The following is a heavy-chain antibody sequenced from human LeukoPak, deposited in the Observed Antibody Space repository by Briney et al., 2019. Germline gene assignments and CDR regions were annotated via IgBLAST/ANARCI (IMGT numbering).Heavy chain of an antibody. V-gene: IGHV4-34*12. D-gene: IGHD3-22*01. J-gene: IGHJ4*02. CDR1: GGSFSGYY. CDR3: ARAYYYDSSGYYYSAVGLVDY. CDR2: IVHSGNT. Sequence: SETLSLTCAVYGGSFSGYYWSWIRQPPGKGLEWIGEIVHSGNTKYNPSLKSRVTISVDTSKNQFSLKLSSVTAADTAVYYCARAYYYDSSGYYYSAVGLVDYWGQGTLVTVSS.